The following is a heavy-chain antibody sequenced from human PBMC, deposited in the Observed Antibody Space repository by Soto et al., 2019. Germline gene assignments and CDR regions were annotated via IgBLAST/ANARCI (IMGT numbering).Heavy chain of an antibody. V-gene: IGHV3-23*01. Sequence: AGGSLRLSCAASGFTFSSYAMSWVRQAPGKGLEWVSAISGSGGSTYYADSVKGRFTISRDNSKNTLYLQMNSLRAEDTAVYYCAKSTYDFWSGPDYWGQGTLVTVSS. CDR2: ISGSGGST. CDR3: AKSTYDFWSGPDY. J-gene: IGHJ4*02. D-gene: IGHD3-3*01. CDR1: GFTFSSYA.